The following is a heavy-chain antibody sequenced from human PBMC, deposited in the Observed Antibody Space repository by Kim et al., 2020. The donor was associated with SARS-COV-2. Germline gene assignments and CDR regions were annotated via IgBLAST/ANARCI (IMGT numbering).Heavy chain of an antibody. J-gene: IGHJ4*02. CDR1: GYTFATYG. CDR3: ARARSVDDTGFPPDY. CDR2: TSAYNGKT. Sequence: ASVKVSCKASGYTFATYGVTWVRQAPGQGLEWMAWTSAYNGKTNYEHKFQGRVTMTTDTSTSTAYMELRSLRSDDTAVYFCARARSVDDTGFPPDYWGQGTRVTVSS. D-gene: IGHD1-1*01. V-gene: IGHV1-18*01.